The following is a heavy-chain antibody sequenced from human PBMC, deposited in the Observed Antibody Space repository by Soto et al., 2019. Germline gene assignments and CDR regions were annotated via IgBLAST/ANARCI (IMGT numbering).Heavy chain of an antibody. J-gene: IGHJ2*01. V-gene: IGHV3-21*02. CDR1: GFTFGTFS. Sequence: ELAESGGGRVRPGGSLRLSCEASGFTFGTFSMIWVRQAPGKGLEWVSSITTTGDATYADSVKGRFTVSRANARKSLFLNMAKLTAEDTALSYCTRRGDCTSALCYLFGSSWYFDLWGRGTLVTVSS. D-gene: IGHD2-21*02. CDR3: TRRGDCTSALCYLFGSSWYFDL. CDR2: ITTTGDAT.